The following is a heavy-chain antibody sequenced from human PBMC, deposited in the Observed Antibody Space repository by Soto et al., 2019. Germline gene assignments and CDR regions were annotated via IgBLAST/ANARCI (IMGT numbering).Heavy chain of an antibody. V-gene: IGHV1-8*01. CDR2: MNPNSGIT. J-gene: IGHJ4*02. D-gene: IGHD3-3*01. CDR1: GYSFTSYD. CDR3: ARGFYFYLHNPGGN. Sequence: QVQLVQSGAEVKKPGASVKVSCKASGYSFTSYDINWVRQAPGQGLEWMGWMNPNSGITGYAQKFRGRVTMTRDTSLYTAYMELSSLRSDDTAVYYCARGFYFYLHNPGGNWGQGTLVTVSS.